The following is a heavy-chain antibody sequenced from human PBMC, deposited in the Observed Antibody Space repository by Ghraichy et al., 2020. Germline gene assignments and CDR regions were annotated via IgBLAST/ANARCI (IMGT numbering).Heavy chain of an antibody. Sequence: SETLSLTCAVSGDSVRSAGSSWSWFRQPPGEGLEWIGYIYHSETSYYNPSLQGRVLISSDRSQNQFSLTLTSVTAADTAVYYCARLVGDSRGGAFDIWGQGTMVTVSS. CDR3: ARLVGDSRGGAFDI. CDR1: GDSVRSAGSS. D-gene: IGHD1-26*01. CDR2: IYHSETS. V-gene: IGHV4-30-2*01. J-gene: IGHJ3*02.